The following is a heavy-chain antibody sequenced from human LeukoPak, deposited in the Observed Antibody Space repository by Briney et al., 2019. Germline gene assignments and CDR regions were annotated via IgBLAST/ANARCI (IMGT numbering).Heavy chain of an antibody. CDR3: AREGTPYCFDP. Sequence: GGSLRLSCAAPGFTFSSYSMNWVRRAPGKGLEWVSSISSSSSYIYYADSVKGRFTISRDNAKNSLYLQMNSLRAEDTAVYYCAREGTPYCFDPWGQGTLVTVSS. CDR1: GFTFSSYS. J-gene: IGHJ5*02. CDR2: ISSSSSYI. V-gene: IGHV3-21*01. D-gene: IGHD3-10*01.